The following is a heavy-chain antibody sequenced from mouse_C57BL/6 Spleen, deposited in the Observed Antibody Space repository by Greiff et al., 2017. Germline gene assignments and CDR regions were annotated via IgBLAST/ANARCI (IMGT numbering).Heavy chain of an antibody. CDR3: AREGGITTVAATGY. Sequence: VQLQQPGAELVKPGASVKLSCKASGYTFTSYWMHWVKQRPGQGLEWIGMIHPNSGSTNYNEKFKSKATLTVDKSSSTAYMQLSSLTSEDSAVYYCAREGGITTVAATGYWGQGTTLTVSS. CDR2: IHPNSGST. D-gene: IGHD1-1*01. V-gene: IGHV1-64*01. J-gene: IGHJ2*01. CDR1: GYTFTSYW.